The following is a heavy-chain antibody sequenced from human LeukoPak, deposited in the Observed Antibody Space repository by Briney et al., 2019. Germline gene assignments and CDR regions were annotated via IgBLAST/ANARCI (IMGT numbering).Heavy chain of an antibody. CDR2: IIPILGIA. J-gene: IGHJ4*02. D-gene: IGHD2-15*01. V-gene: IGHV1-69*04. CDR3: AGGYCSGGSCYSDKN. CDR1: GGTFSSYA. Sequence: SVKVSRKASGGTFSSYAISWVRQAPGQGLEWMGRIIPILGIANYAQKFQGRVTITADKSTSTAYMELSSLRSEDTAVYYCAGGYCSGGSCYSDKNWGQGTLVTVSS.